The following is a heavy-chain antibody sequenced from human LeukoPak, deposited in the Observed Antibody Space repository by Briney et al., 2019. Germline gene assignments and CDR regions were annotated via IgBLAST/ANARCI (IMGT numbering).Heavy chain of an antibody. CDR3: ARPYDLYGGYFDY. CDR2: INPSGGST. D-gene: IGHD3-3*01. V-gene: IGHV1-46*01. CDR1: GYTFTSYY. Sequence: ASVKVSCKASGYTFTSYYMHWVRQAPGQGLEWMGIINPSGGSTSYAQKFQGRVTMTTDTSTSTAYMELRSLKSDDTAVYYCARPYDLYGGYFDYWGQGTLVTVSS. J-gene: IGHJ4*02.